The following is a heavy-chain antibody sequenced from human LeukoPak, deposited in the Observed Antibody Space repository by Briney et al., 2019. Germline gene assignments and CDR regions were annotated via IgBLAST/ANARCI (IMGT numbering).Heavy chain of an antibody. J-gene: IGHJ4*02. CDR1: GYTFTGYY. CDR3: ARDLGITIFGVVTPAATDY. Sequence: GASVKVSCKASGYTFTGYYMHWVRQAPGQGLEWMGWINPNSGGTNYAQKFQGRVTMTRDTSISTAYMELSRLRSDDTAVYYCARDLGITIFGVVTPAATDYWGQGTLVTVSS. D-gene: IGHD3-3*01. V-gene: IGHV1-2*02. CDR2: INPNSGGT.